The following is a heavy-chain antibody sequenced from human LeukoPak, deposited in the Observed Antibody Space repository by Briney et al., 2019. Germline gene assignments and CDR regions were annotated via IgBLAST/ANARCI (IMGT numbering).Heavy chain of an antibody. CDR1: GGSIGTYY. Sequence: PSETLSLTCSVSGGSIGTYYWSWIRQPAGEGLEWIGRIYTGGSTNYNPSLKSRVTLSIETPKNQFSLELTSVTAADTAVYYCAKEVYSYGPRGLDYWGQGTLVTVSS. CDR3: AKEVYSYGPRGLDY. V-gene: IGHV4-4*07. CDR2: IYTGGST. D-gene: IGHD5-18*01. J-gene: IGHJ4*02.